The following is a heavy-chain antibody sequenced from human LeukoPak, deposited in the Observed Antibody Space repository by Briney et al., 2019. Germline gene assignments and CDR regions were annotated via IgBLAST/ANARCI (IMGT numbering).Heavy chain of an antibody. CDR1: AFTFSSYG. D-gene: IGHD6-13*01. V-gene: IGHV3-30*02. CDR3: AKDGVIIAAAAPSFDY. J-gene: IGHJ4*02. CDR2: IRYDGSNK. Sequence: PGGSLRLSCAASAFTFSSYGMHWVRQAPGKGLEWVAFIRYDGSNKYYADSVKGRFTISRDNSKNTLYLQMNSLRAEDTAVYYCAKDGVIIAAAAPSFDYWGQGTLVTVSS.